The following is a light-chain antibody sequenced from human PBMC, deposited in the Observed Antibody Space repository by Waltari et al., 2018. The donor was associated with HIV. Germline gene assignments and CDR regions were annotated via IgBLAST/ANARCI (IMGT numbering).Light chain of an antibody. CDR2: ANP. Sequence: VLTQPPSVSGAPGQRVNISCAGSASNIGADYRVHWYRLFPGSAPKLLLFANPFRPSGVPDRFSCARSGTSASLAISGLQTEDEADYFCQSYDKFLSAWIFGGGTRVTVL. J-gene: IGLJ2*01. CDR3: QSYDKFLSAWI. V-gene: IGLV1-40*01. CDR1: ASNIGADYR.